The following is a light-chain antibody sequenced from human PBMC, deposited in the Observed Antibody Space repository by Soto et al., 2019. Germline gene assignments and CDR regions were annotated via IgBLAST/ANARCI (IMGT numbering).Light chain of an antibody. CDR3: QQSFRARS. CDR1: QSISGY. V-gene: IGKV1-39*01. J-gene: IGKJ1*01. Sequence: DIQMTQSPASLSASVGDRVTISCRASQSISGYLNWYQQKPGKAPDLLISAASTLQTGVPSRFSGSGFGTEFTLSISSLQPEDFATYYCQQSFRARSFXQGTKADIK. CDR2: AAS.